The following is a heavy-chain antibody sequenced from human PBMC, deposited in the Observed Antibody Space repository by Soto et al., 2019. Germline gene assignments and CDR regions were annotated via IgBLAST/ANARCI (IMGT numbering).Heavy chain of an antibody. Sequence: GGSLRLSCAASGFTFSSYSMNWVRQAPGKGLEWVSSISSSSSYKYYADSVKGRFTISRDNAKNSLYLQMNSLRAEDTAVYYCARVRYCSSTSCYSAFDIWGQGTMVTVSS. CDR1: GFTFSSYS. J-gene: IGHJ3*02. CDR3: ARVRYCSSTSCYSAFDI. CDR2: ISSSSSYK. V-gene: IGHV3-21*01. D-gene: IGHD2-2*02.